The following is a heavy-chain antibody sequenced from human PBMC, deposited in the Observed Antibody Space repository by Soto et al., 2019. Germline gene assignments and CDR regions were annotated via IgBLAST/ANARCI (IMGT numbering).Heavy chain of an antibody. CDR2: VKSKTDGGTT. J-gene: IGHJ4*01. V-gene: IGHV3-15*01. Sequence: GGSLRLSCAASGFTFSSYWMSWVRQAPGKGLEWVGRVKSKTDGGTTDFAAPVKGRFAISRDDSKNMVYLEMNSLKTEDTAIYYCTTDSYMTNIIVRFDYWGHGTLVTVSS. CDR1: GFTFSSYW. D-gene: IGHD4-17*01. CDR3: TTDSYMTNIIVRFDY.